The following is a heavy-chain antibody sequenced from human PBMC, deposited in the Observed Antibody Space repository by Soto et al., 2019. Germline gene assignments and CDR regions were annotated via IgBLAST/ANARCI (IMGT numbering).Heavy chain of an antibody. D-gene: IGHD4-4*01. Sequence: KPSETLSLTCAVSSFSISSGYYWGWVRQPPGKGLEWIGSIYHSGNTKYSPSLKSRVTISIDTSKNQFSLTLRSVTAADAAVYYCASCVSTACNPPGGLQFFDLWGQGSLVTVSS. CDR3: ASCVSTACNPPGGLQFFDL. CDR1: SFSISSGYY. V-gene: IGHV4-38-2*01. J-gene: IGHJ4*02. CDR2: IYHSGNT.